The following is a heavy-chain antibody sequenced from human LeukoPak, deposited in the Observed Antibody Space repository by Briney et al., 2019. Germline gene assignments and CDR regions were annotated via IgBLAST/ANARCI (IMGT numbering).Heavy chain of an antibody. CDR2: ISGSGGST. D-gene: IGHD5-18*01. J-gene: IGHJ4*02. CDR3: AKGSTGYSYGWDFDY. Sequence: PGGSLRLSCAASGFTFSSYAMSWVRQAPGKGLEWVSAISGSGGSTYYADSVKGRFTISRDNSKNTLYLQMNSLRAEDTAVYYCAKGSTGYSYGWDFDYWGQGTLVTVSS. V-gene: IGHV3-23*01. CDR1: GFTFSSYA.